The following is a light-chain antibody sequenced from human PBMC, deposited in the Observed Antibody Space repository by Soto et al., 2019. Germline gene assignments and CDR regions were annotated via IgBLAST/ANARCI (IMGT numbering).Light chain of an antibody. J-gene: IGKJ1*01. CDR1: QSISSW. Sequence: DIQMTQSPSTLSASVGDRVTITCRASQSISSWLAWYQQKPGKAPKILIYKASSLESGVPSRFSGSGSGTEFTLTISSLQPDDFATYYCQQYNSYPWTFSQGTKVEIK. CDR3: QQYNSYPWT. V-gene: IGKV1-5*03. CDR2: KAS.